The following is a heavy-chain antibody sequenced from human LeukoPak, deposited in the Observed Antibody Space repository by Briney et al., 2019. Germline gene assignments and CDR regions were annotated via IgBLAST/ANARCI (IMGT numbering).Heavy chain of an antibody. CDR3: AGVRLGSSGFSEYFEH. CDR1: GGSISNNW. Sequence: SGTLSLTCAVTGGSISNNWWTWVRQPPGKGLEWIGEISQSARTNYNPSLKSRVTMSIDKSRNQFSLRMSSVTAADTAVYYCAGVRLGSSGFSEYFEHWGQAPLSPSPQ. J-gene: IGHJ1*01. CDR2: ISQSART. V-gene: IGHV4-4*02. D-gene: IGHD3-22*01.